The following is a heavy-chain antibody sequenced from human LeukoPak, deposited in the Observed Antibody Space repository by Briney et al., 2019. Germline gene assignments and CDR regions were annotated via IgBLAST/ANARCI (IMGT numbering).Heavy chain of an antibody. CDR3: AGEDPFMAAAGSDDAFDI. D-gene: IGHD6-13*01. CDR1: GDSISSGDYY. J-gene: IGHJ3*02. V-gene: IGHV4-39*02. CDR2: IYYSGST. Sequence: PSQTLSLTCTVSGDSISSGDYYWSWIRQPPGKGLEWIGSIYYSGSTYYNPSLKSRVTISVDTSKNQFSLKLSSVTAADTAVYYCAGEDPFMAAAGSDDAFDIWGQGTMVTVSS.